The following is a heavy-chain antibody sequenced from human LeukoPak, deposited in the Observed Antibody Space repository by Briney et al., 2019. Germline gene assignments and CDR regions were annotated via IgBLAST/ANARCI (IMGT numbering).Heavy chain of an antibody. Sequence: SETLSLTCTVSGGSISSYYWSWIRQPPGKGLEWIGYIYYSGSTNYNPSLKSRVTILVDTSKNQFSLKLSSVTAADTAVYYCARSYSCGWPDYWGQGTLVTVSS. CDR2: IYYSGST. CDR1: GGSISSYY. CDR3: ARSYSCGWPDY. J-gene: IGHJ4*02. V-gene: IGHV4-59*08. D-gene: IGHD6-19*01.